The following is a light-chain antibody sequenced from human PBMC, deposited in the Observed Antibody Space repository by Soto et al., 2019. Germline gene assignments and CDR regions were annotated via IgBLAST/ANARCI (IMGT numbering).Light chain of an antibody. V-gene: IGLV2-14*01. CDR3: SSYTSSSTYV. CDR2: DVT. Sequence: QSVLTQPASVSGSPGQSITTSCTRTSSDVGGYNYVSWYQQHPGKVPKLMIYDVTNRPSGISNRFSASKSGNTASLTISGLQAEDEADYYCSSYTSSSTYVFGTGTKVTVL. CDR1: SSDVGGYNY. J-gene: IGLJ1*01.